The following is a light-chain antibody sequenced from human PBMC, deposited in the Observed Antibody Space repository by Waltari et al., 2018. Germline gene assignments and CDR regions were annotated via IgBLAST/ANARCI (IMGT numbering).Light chain of an antibody. J-gene: IGLJ3*02. CDR1: HSHIGGNS. CDR2: VTN. V-gene: IGLV1-44*01. CDR3: AAGDAGLLGPWV. Sequence: VLTPPPSASGRPGQRVTISCPRIHSHIGGNSVNWHQHLPGTAPKLLISVTNRRPSGGPDRFSAAMSGSSASLATSGLQSEDDADYYCAAGDAGLLGPWVFGGGTRLTVL.